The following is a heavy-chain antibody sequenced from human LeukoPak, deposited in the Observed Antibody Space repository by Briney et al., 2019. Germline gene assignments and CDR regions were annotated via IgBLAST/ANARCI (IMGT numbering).Heavy chain of an antibody. Sequence: PGRSLRLSCAASGFTFSSYGMHWVRQAPGKGLEWVAVIWYDGSNKYYADSVKGRFTISRDNSKSTLYLQMNSLRAEDTAVYYCAREEGTTVTTRYYYYYGMDVWGQGTTVTVSS. J-gene: IGHJ6*02. CDR2: IWYDGSNK. CDR1: GFTFSSYG. V-gene: IGHV3-33*01. D-gene: IGHD4-17*01. CDR3: AREEGTTVTTRYYYYYGMDV.